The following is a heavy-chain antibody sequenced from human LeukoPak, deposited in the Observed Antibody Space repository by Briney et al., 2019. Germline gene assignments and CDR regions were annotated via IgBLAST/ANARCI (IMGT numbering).Heavy chain of an antibody. CDR3: ARGGGSSGYYLDY. Sequence: PSETLSLTCAVYGGSFSAYYWSWIRQPPGKGLEWIGEINHSGTTNYNPSLKSRVTISVDTSKNQFSLKLSAVTAADTAVYYCARGGGSSGYYLDYWGHGTLVTVSS. CDR2: INHSGTT. CDR1: GGSFSAYY. J-gene: IGHJ4*01. D-gene: IGHD3-22*01. V-gene: IGHV4-34*01.